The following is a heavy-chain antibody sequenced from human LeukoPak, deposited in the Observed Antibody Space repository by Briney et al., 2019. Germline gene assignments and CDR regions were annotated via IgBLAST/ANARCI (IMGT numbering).Heavy chain of an antibody. V-gene: IGHV4-4*02. J-gene: IGHJ4*02. CDR2: IYHSGST. Sequence: PSETMSLTCAVSGGSISGSNWWSWVRQPPGKGLEWIGEIYHSGSTNYNPSLKSRVTISVDKSKNQFSLKLSSVTAADTAVYYCARDGSSGTYFYAYWGQGTLVTVSS. D-gene: IGHD1-26*01. CDR3: ARDGSSGTYFYAY. CDR1: GGSISGSNW.